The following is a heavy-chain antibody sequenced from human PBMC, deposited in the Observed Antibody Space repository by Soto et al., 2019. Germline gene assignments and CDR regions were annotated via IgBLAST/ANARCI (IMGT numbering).Heavy chain of an antibody. D-gene: IGHD6-13*01. CDR3: ASWYSSSWYNWFDP. J-gene: IGHJ5*02. V-gene: IGHV4-59*01. Sequence: SETLSLTCTVSGGSISSYYWSWIRQPPGKGLEWIGDIYYSGSTNYNPSLKSRVTISVDTSKNQFSLKLSSVTAADTAVYYCASWYSSSWYNWFDPWGQGTLVTVSS. CDR1: GGSISSYY. CDR2: IYYSGST.